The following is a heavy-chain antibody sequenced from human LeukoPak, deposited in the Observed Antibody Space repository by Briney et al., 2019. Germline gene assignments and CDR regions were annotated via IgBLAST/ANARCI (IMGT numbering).Heavy chain of an antibody. V-gene: IGHV4-39*01. Sequence: SETLSLTCTVSGSSISSSSYYWGWIRQPPGRGLEWIGNIFYSGSTYYNPSLKSRVTISVDTSKNQFSLRLSSVTAADTAVYYCASLMEIAVAGNYFDYWGQGTLVTVSS. CDR3: ASLMEIAVAGNYFDY. J-gene: IGHJ4*02. CDR1: GSSISSSSYY. D-gene: IGHD6-19*01. CDR2: IFYSGST.